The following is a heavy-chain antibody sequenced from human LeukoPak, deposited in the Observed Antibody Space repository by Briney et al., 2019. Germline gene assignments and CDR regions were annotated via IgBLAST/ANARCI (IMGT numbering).Heavy chain of an antibody. CDR3: ARDGIVVVVAAYFDY. CDR2: MNPNSGNT. D-gene: IGHD2-15*01. V-gene: IGHV1-8*03. Sequence: ASVKVSCKASGYTFTTYDINWVRQATGHGLEWMGWMNPNSGNTGYAQKFQGRVTITRNTSISTAYMELSSLRSEDTAVYYCARDGIVVVVAAYFDYWGQGTLVSVSS. J-gene: IGHJ4*02. CDR1: GYTFTTYD.